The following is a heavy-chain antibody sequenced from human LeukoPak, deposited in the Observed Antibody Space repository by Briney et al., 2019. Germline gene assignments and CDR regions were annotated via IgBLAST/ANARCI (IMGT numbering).Heavy chain of an antibody. CDR2: ISGSGGST. V-gene: IGHV3-23*01. CDR1: GFTFSSYA. CDR3: ARGTMVALGGDY. D-gene: IGHD2-15*01. Sequence: PGGSLRLSCAASGFTFSSYAMSWVRQAPGKGLEWVSAISGSGGSTYYADSVKGRFTISRDNSKNTLYLQMSILSAEDTAVYYCARGTMVALGGDYCVQGTLVTVSS. J-gene: IGHJ4*02.